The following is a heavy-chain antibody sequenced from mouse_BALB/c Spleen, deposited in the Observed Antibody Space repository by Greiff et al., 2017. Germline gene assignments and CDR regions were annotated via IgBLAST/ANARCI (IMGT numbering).Heavy chain of an antibody. CDR2: IYPGDGDT. D-gene: IGHD2-14*01. CDR1: GYTFTSYW. J-gene: IGHJ2*01. CDR3: ARGYDGGHCFDY. Sequence: SGAELARPGASVKLSCKASGYTFTSYWMQWVKQRPGQGLEWIGAIYPGDGDTRYTQKFKGKATLTADKSSSTAYMQLSSLASEDSAVYYCARGYDGGHCFDYWGQGTTLTVSS. V-gene: IGHV1-87*01.